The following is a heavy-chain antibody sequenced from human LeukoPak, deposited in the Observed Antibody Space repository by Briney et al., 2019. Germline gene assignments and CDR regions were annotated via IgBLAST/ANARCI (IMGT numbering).Heavy chain of an antibody. CDR2: ISGSGGST. CDR3: AKTPYYDSSGYYSHYFDY. CDR1: GFTFSSYA. D-gene: IGHD3-22*01. Sequence: GGSLRLSCAASGFTFSSYAMSWVRQAPGKGLEWVSAISGSGGSTYYADSVKGRFTISRDNSKSTLYLQMNSLRAEDTAVYYCAKTPYYDSSGYYSHYFDYWGQGTLVTVSS. V-gene: IGHV3-23*01. J-gene: IGHJ4*02.